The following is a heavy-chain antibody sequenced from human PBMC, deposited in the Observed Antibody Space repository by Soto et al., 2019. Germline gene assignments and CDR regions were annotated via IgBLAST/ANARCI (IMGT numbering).Heavy chain of an antibody. CDR2: NSGSGGST. D-gene: IGHD6-19*01. V-gene: IGHV3-23*01. CDR1: GFTFSSYA. J-gene: IGHJ4*02. Sequence: EVQLLESGGGLVQPGGSLRLSCAASGFTFSSYAMSWVRQAPGKGLEWVSANSGSGGSTYYADSVKGRFTISSDNSKNTLYLQMNSLRAEDTAVYYCARRSSGWYFDYWGQGTLVTVSS. CDR3: ARRSSGWYFDY.